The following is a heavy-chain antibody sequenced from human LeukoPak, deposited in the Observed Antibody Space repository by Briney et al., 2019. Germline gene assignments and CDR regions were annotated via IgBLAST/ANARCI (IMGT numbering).Heavy chain of an antibody. Sequence: ASVKVSCKASGYTFTTYGISWVRQAPGQGLEWMGWISTYDGNTNYAQNLQGRVTMTTDTFTSTAYMELRSLRSVDTAVYYCARAVVVVSTAIRDYYYYSYMDVWGKGTTVTVSS. CDR2: ISTYDGNT. D-gene: IGHD2-2*01. CDR1: GYTFTTYG. CDR3: ARAVVVVSTAIRDYYYYSYMDV. J-gene: IGHJ6*03. V-gene: IGHV1-18*01.